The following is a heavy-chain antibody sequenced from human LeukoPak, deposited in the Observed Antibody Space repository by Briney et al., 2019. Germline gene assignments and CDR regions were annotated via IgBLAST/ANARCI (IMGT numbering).Heavy chain of an antibody. V-gene: IGHV5-10-1*01. J-gene: IGHJ4*02. Sequence: GESLKISCKGSGYSFTSDWISWVRQMPGEGVWWGGRIDPSVSYTNSSPSFQGHVTLSADKSISTAYLQWSSLKASDTAMYYCARHAKLLWFGELSTDQYYFDYWGQGTLVTVSS. CDR1: GYSFTSDW. D-gene: IGHD3-10*01. CDR3: ARHAKLLWFGELSTDQYYFDY. CDR2: IDPSVSYT.